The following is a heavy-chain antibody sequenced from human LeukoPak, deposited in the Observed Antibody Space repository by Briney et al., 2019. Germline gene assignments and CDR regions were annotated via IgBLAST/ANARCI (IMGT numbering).Heavy chain of an antibody. V-gene: IGHV3-11*04. CDR3: ARPDCSTSNCYEFDS. J-gene: IGHJ4*02. CDR1: GFNFSDYY. CDR2: ISSSGRTI. Sequence: GGSLRLSCAAFGFNFSDYYMSWIRQAPGKGREGVSYISSSGRTIYYADSVKGRFSISRDNAKNSLYLQMNSLRAEDTAVYYCARPDCSTSNCYEFDSWGQGTLVTVSS. D-gene: IGHD2-2*01.